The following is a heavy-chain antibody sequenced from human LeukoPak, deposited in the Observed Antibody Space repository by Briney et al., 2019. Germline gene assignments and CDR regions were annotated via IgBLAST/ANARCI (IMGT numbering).Heavy chain of an antibody. CDR3: EKDVAPVVVPAAIGYYYYGMDV. V-gene: IGHV3-23*01. D-gene: IGHD2-2*02. J-gene: IGHJ6*02. CDR1: GFTFSSYA. Sequence: GGSLRLSCAASGFTFSSYAMSWVRQAPGKGLEWVSAISGSGGSTYYADSVKGRFTISRDNSKNTLYLQMNSLRAEDTAVYYCEKDVAPVVVPAAIGYYYYGMDVWGQGTTVTVSS. CDR2: ISGSGGST.